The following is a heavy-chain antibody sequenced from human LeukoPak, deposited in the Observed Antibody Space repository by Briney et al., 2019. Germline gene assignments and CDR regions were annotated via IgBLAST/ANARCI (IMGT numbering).Heavy chain of an antibody. CDR3: VRAADTAMVNYYYMDV. V-gene: IGHV3-21*01. J-gene: IGHJ6*03. CDR2: ISSSSSYI. Sequence: GGSLRLSCAASGFTFSSMNWVRQAPGKGLEWVSSISSSSSYIYYADSVKGRFTISRDNAKNSLYLQMNSLRAEDTAVYYCVRAADTAMVNYYYMDVWGKGTTVTVSS. CDR1: GFTFSS. D-gene: IGHD5-18*01.